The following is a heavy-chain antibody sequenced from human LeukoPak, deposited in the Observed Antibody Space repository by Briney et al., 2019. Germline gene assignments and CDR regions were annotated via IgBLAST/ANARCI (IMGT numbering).Heavy chain of an antibody. CDR3: VKDRSSSWYSFDY. Sequence: GGSLRLSCAASGFTFSNAWMSWVRQAPGKGLEWVSYISSSGSTIYYADSVKGRFTISRDNAKNSLYLQMNSLRPEDTALYYCVKDRSSSWYSFDYWGQGILVTVSS. CDR1: GFTFSNAW. V-gene: IGHV3-11*01. D-gene: IGHD6-13*01. CDR2: ISSSGSTI. J-gene: IGHJ4*02.